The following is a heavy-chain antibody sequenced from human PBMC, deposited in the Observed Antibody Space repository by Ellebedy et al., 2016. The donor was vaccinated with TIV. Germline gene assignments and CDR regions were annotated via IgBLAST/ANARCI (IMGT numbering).Heavy chain of an antibody. CDR2: INAGNGNT. Sequence: ASVKVSXXASGYTFTSYAMHWVRQAPGQRLEWMGWINAGNGNTKYSQKFQGRVTITRDTSASTAYMELSSLRSEDTAVYYCARGLSPPPYSSGWYYWFDPWGQGTLVTVSS. CDR1: GYTFTSYA. CDR3: ARGLSPPPYSSGWYYWFDP. J-gene: IGHJ5*02. D-gene: IGHD6-19*01. V-gene: IGHV1-3*01.